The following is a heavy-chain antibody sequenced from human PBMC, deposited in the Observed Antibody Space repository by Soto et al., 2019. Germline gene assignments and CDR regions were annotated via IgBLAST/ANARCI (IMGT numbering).Heavy chain of an antibody. CDR3: AKEGPHIVVVIASDAFDI. CDR1: GYTFTSYD. D-gene: IGHD2-21*01. Sequence: GASVKVSCKASGYTFTSYDINWVRQATGQGLEWMGWMNPNSGNTGYAQKFQGRVTMTRNTSISTAYMELSSLRSEDTAVYYCAKEGPHIVVVIASDAFDIWGQGTMVTVSS. CDR2: MNPNSGNT. V-gene: IGHV1-8*01. J-gene: IGHJ3*02.